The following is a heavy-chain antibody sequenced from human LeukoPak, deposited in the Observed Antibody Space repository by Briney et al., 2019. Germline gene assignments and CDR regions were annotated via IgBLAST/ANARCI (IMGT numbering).Heavy chain of an antibody. V-gene: IGHV4-39*07. Sequence: TLSLTCTLSGDSLCSSHYNTGWVRHPPGKGLEWIGRIYYSGTTYYNPSLKSRVTISVDTSKNQFSLRLSSVTAADTAVYYCARDRANGSGEYYYRYYMDVWGKGTTVTVSS. CDR2: IYYSGTT. D-gene: IGHD3-10*01. CDR1: GDSLCSSHYN. J-gene: IGHJ6*03. CDR3: ARDRANGSGEYYYRYYMDV.